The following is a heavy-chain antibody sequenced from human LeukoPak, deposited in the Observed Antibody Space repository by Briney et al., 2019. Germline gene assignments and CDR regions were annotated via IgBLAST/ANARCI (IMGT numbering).Heavy chain of an antibody. CDR1: GFSFNTYS. Sequence: GGSLRLSCTTSGFSFNTYSMSWVRQAPEKGLEWVSVIDSGGTTFYADSVKGRFTVSRDISRNTLYLQMNSLRAEDTAVYYCARDNAGEYCSGGSCYSRHFDYWGQGTLVTVSS. J-gene: IGHJ4*02. V-gene: IGHV3-66*01. CDR3: ARDNAGEYCSGGSCYSRHFDY. D-gene: IGHD2-15*01. CDR2: IDSGGTT.